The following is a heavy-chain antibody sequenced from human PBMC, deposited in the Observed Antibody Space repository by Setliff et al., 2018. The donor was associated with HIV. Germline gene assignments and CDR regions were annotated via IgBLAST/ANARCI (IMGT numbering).Heavy chain of an antibody. J-gene: IGHJ4*02. V-gene: IGHV4-4*02. CDR3: AKTNIPMPRSGTRLES. CDR2: IFHDGTV. Sequence: PSETLSLTCVVSGFSIKNDNWWNWVRQTPGKGLEWIGQIFHDGTVTYKPSLESRVTILMDILKNRISLNVTSVTAADTATYYCAKTNIPMPRSGTRLESWGPGRLVTVSS. CDR1: GFSIKNDNW. D-gene: IGHD2-2*02.